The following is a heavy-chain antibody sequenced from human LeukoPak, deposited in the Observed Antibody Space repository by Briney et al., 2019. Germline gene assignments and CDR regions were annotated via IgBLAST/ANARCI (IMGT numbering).Heavy chain of an antibody. Sequence: SETLSLTCSVSGGSLTYHYWTWIRQPPGRRPEWIGFIYYSGSTNYNPSLESRVTISVDKSKNQFSLKLSSVTAADTAVYYCARAIRGYSGYEPLDYWGQGTLVTVSS. CDR1: GGSLTYHY. CDR3: ARAIRGYSGYEPLDY. V-gene: IGHV4-59*11. CDR2: IYYSGST. D-gene: IGHD5-12*01. J-gene: IGHJ4*02.